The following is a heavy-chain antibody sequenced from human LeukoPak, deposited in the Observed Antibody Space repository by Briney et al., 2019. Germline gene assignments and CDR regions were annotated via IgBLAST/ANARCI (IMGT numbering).Heavy chain of an antibody. CDR3: ARGPFHGDYPLDAAFDI. D-gene: IGHD4-17*01. CDR1: GGTFSSYA. Sequence: PVKVSCKASGGTFSSYAISWVRQAPGQGLEWMGGIIPIFGTANYAQKFQGRVTITTDESTSTAYMELSSLRSEDTAVYYCARGPFHGDYPLDAAFDIWGQGTMVTVSS. J-gene: IGHJ3*02. CDR2: IIPIFGTA. V-gene: IGHV1-69*05.